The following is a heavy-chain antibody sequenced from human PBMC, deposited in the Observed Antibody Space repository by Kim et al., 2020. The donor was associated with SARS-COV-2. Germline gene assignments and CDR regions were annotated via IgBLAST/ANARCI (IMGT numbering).Heavy chain of an antibody. V-gene: IGHV3-30*18. CDR1: GFTFSSYG. Sequence: GGSLRLSCAASGFTFSSYGMHWVRQAPGKGLEWVAVISYDGSNKYYADSVKGRFTISRDNSKNTLYLQMNSLRAEDTAVYYCAKDWVGSGSYYDYWGQGTLVTVSS. CDR3: AKDWVGSGSYYDY. J-gene: IGHJ4*02. D-gene: IGHD3-10*01. CDR2: ISYDGSNK.